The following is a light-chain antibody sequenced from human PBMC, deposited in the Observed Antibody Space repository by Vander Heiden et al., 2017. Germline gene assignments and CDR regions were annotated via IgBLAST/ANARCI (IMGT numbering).Light chain of an antibody. Sequence: QSALTHPASVSVSPRQSITISCTGTTSDVGHYNLVSWYQQQPGKVPKLIIFEVTKRPSGVSHRFSGSRSAYTASLTISGLQAEDEAYYYCCSYADTHLVFGGGTKVTVL. CDR1: TSDVGHYNL. V-gene: IGLV2-23*02. J-gene: IGLJ2*01. CDR3: CSYADTHLV. CDR2: EVT.